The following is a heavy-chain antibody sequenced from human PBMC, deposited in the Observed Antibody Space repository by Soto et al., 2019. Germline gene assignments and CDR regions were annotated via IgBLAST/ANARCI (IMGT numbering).Heavy chain of an antibody. CDR1: GFTFSDYY. Sequence: QVQLVESGGGLVKPGGSLRLSCAASGFTFSDYYTSWIRQAPGKGLEWVSYISSSNSYTNYADSVKGRFTISRDNAKNSLYLQMNSLRAEDTAVYYCARDADILTGSDAFDIWGQGTMVTVSS. D-gene: IGHD3-9*01. CDR2: ISSSNSYT. V-gene: IGHV3-11*05. J-gene: IGHJ3*02. CDR3: ARDADILTGSDAFDI.